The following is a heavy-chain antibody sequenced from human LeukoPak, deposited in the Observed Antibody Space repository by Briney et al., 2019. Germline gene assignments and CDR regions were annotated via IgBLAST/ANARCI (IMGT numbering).Heavy chain of an antibody. J-gene: IGHJ3*02. Sequence: GGSLRLSCAASGFTFSRNSMNWVRQALGKGLEWVSSISTSSSYIYYADSVKGRFTISRDNAKNSLYLQMNSLRVDDTAVYYCARGASVVAGSDDAFDIWGQGTMVTVSS. D-gene: IGHD6-19*01. CDR2: ISTSSSYI. CDR1: GFTFSRNS. V-gene: IGHV3-21*01. CDR3: ARGASVVAGSDDAFDI.